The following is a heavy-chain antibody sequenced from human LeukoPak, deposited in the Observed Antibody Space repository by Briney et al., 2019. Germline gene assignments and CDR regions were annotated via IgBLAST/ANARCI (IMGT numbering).Heavy chain of an antibody. D-gene: IGHD6-13*01. CDR1: GYALTELS. CDR2: FDPEDGET. V-gene: IGHV1-24*01. CDR3: ATRIAAAVAAEYFQH. Sequence: ASVKVSCKVSGYALTELSMHWVRQAPGKGLEWMGGFDPEDGETIYAQKFQGRVTMTEDTSTDTAYMELSSLRSEDTAVYYCATRIAAAVAAEYFQHWGQGTLVTVSS. J-gene: IGHJ1*01.